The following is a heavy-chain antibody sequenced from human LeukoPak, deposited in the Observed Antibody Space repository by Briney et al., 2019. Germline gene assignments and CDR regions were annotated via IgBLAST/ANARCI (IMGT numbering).Heavy chain of an antibody. V-gene: IGHV4-31*03. CDR3: ARGKDIVVVPAAVYYYYGMDV. D-gene: IGHD2-2*01. Sequence: SQTLSLTCTVSGGSISSGGYYWSWIRQHPGKGLEWIGYIYYSGSTYYNPSLKSRVTISVDTSKNQFSLKLSSVTAADTAVYYCARGKDIVVVPAAVYYYYGMDVWGQGTTVTVSS. CDR1: GGSISSGGYY. J-gene: IGHJ6*02. CDR2: IYYSGST.